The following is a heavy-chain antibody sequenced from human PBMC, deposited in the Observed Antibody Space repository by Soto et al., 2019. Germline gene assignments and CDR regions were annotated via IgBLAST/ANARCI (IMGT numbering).Heavy chain of an antibody. CDR3: AHRLGSRGSFDN. CDR2: IYWNDDK. J-gene: IGHJ4*02. V-gene: IGHV2-5*01. CDR1: GLSLTRSGVG. Sequence: QITLKESGPTLVKPTETLTLTCTFSGLSLTRSGVGVGWIRQPPGKALEWLALIYWNDDKRYSPFLESRLTFTKDTSKNQVVLTMTNLDPVDTATYFCAHRLGSRGSFDNWGQGLLVTVSS. D-gene: IGHD6-25*01.